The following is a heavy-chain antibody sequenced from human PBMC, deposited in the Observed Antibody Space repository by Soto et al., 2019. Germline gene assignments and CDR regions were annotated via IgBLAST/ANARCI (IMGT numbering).Heavy chain of an antibody. CDR1: GFTFSSYA. CDR3: ARDGYHDYMDY. D-gene: IGHD5-12*01. V-gene: IGHV3-30-3*01. J-gene: IGHJ4*02. CDR2: ISYDGSNK. Sequence: GGSLRLSCAASGFTFSSYAMHWVRQAPGKGLEWVAVISYDGSNKYYADSVKGRFTISRDNSKNTLYLQMNSLRAEDTAVYYCARDGYHDYMDYWGQGTLVTVSS.